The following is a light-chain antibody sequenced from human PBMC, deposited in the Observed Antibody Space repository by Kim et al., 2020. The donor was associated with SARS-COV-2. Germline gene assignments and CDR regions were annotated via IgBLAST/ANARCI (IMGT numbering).Light chain of an antibody. V-gene: IGKV1-39*01. CDR2: TAS. Sequence: ASVGDRVTISCRSSETITTYLNWYQQKPGKAPDLIIHTASSLQSGIPLRFSGSRSGTVYTLTITNVQPEDFATYYCQQTYSSPFTFGQGTKLEI. CDR1: ETITTY. J-gene: IGKJ2*01. CDR3: QQTYSSPFT.